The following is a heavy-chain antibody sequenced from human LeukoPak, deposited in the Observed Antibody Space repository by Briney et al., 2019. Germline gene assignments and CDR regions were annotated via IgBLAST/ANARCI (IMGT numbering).Heavy chain of an antibody. CDR1: GGSFTDYY. J-gene: IGHJ5*02. Sequence: PSETLSLTCAVFGGSFTDYYWSWIRQPPGMGLEWIGEITHRGSTNYKSSLKSRVTISVDTSKNQFSLKLTSVTAADTANYCSRRGQWLGRWFDPWGQGTLVTVSS. D-gene: IGHD6-19*01. CDR3: SRRGQWLGRWFDP. CDR2: ITHRGST. V-gene: IGHV4-34*01.